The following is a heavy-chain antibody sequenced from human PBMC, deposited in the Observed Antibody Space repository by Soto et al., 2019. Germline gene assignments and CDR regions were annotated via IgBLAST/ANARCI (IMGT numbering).Heavy chain of an antibody. D-gene: IGHD3-10*01. CDR1: GGSFSGYY. CDR3: ARARAYYYGSGSYYNGNWFDP. J-gene: IGHJ5*02. V-gene: IGHV4-34*01. Sequence: SETLSLTCAVYGGSFSGYYWSRIRQPPGKGLEWIGEINHSGSTNYNPSLKSRVTISVDTSKNQFSLKLSSVTAADTAVYYCARARAYYYGSGSYYNGNWFDPWGQGTLVTVSS. CDR2: INHSGST.